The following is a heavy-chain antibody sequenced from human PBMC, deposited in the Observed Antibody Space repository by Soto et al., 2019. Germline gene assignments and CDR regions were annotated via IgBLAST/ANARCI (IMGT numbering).Heavy chain of an antibody. V-gene: IGHV1-18*01. CDR1: GYTFTSYG. J-gene: IGHJ3*02. D-gene: IGHD3-10*01. CDR3: ARDQSEYYYGSGSYFAPDPFDI. CDR2: ISAYNGNT. Sequence: ASVKVSCKASGYTFTSYGISWVRHAPGQGXEWMGWISAYNGNTNYAQKLQGRVTMTTDTSTSTAYMELRSLRSDDTAVYYCARDQSEYYYGSGSYFAPDPFDIWGQGTMVTVS.